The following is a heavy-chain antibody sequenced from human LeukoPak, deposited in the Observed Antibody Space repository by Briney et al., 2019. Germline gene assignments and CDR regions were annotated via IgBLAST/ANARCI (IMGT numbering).Heavy chain of an antibody. V-gene: IGHV3-23*01. J-gene: IGHJ4*02. CDR1: GFTFSSYA. Sequence: PGGSLRLSCAASGFTFSSYAMSWVRQAPGKGLEWVSAISGSGGSTYYADSVKGRFTISRDNPKNTLYLQMNSLRAEDTAVYYCAKGPNYDILTGYGEFDYWGQGTLVTVSS. D-gene: IGHD3-9*01. CDR3: AKGPNYDILTGYGEFDY. CDR2: ISGSGGST.